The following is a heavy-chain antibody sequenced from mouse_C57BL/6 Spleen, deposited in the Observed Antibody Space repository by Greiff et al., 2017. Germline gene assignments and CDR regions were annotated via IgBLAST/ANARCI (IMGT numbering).Heavy chain of an antibody. J-gene: IGHJ4*01. Sequence: EVQRVESGGDLVKPGGSLKLSCAASGFTFSSYGMSWVRQTPDKRLEWVATISSGGSYTYYPDSVKGRFTISRDNSKNTLYLQMSRLKSEDSAMYYCARQAYYGSSYAMDYWGQGTSVTVAS. D-gene: IGHD1-1*01. CDR3: ARQAYYGSSYAMDY. CDR1: GFTFSSYG. V-gene: IGHV5-6*01. CDR2: ISSGGSYT.